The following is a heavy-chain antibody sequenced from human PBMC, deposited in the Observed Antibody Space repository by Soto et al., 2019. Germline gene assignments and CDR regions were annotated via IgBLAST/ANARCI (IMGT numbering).Heavy chain of an antibody. Sequence: ASVKVSCKASGYTFTSYAMHWVRQAPGQRLEWMGWINAGNGNTKYSQKFQGRVTITRDASASTAYMELSSLRSEDTAVYYCAREEIVGATVGYGMDVWGQGTTVTVSS. CDR3: AREEIVGATVGYGMDV. CDR1: GYTFTSYA. D-gene: IGHD1-26*01. CDR2: INAGNGNT. V-gene: IGHV1-3*01. J-gene: IGHJ6*02.